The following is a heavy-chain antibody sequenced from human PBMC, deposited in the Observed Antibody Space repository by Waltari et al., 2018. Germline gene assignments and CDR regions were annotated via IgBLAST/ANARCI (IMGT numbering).Heavy chain of an antibody. CDR3: AKDRWGGANYFDY. V-gene: IGHV3-23*04. CDR2: VDTSGAT. J-gene: IGHJ4*02. D-gene: IGHD2-21*01. CDR1: GFTRSAFV. Sequence: VQLVASGGGLVQPGGSLRLSCTAAGFTRSAFVMTCVRQAPGKGLEWVSTVDTSGATYYAQSVKGRFSISRDTSRNILYLEMSSLRTDDTALDFCAKDRWGGANYFDYWGQGTLATVSS.